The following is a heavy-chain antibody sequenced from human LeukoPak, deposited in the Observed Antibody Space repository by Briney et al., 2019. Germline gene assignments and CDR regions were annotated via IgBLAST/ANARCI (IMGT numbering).Heavy chain of an antibody. J-gene: IGHJ5*02. D-gene: IGHD3-16*01. CDR3: AKVPLGRDNWFDP. Sequence: GASVKVSCKASGGTFSSYAISWVRQAPGQGLEWMGGTIPIFGTANYAQKFQGRVTITTDESTSTAYMELSSLRSEDTAVYCCAKVPLGRDNWFDPWGQGTLVTVSS. CDR1: GGTFSSYA. CDR2: TIPIFGTA. V-gene: IGHV1-69*05.